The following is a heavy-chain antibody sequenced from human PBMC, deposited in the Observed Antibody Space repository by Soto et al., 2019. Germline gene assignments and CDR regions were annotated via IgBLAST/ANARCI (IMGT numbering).Heavy chain of an antibody. J-gene: IGHJ5*02. V-gene: IGHV4-34*01. CDR2: INHSGST. CDR1: GGSFSGYY. Sequence: SETLSLTCAVYGGSFSGYYWSWIRQPPGKGLEWIGEINHSGSTNYNPSLKSRVTISVGTSKNQFSLKLSSVTAADTAVYYCARGGPPFYDFWSGYARGWFDPWGQGTLVTVSS. CDR3: ARGGPPFYDFWSGYARGWFDP. D-gene: IGHD3-3*01.